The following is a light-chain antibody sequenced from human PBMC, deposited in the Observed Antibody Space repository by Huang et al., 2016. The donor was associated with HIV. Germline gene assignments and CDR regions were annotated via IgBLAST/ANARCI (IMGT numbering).Light chain of an antibody. V-gene: IGKV3-15*01. CDR1: QRVSGN. J-gene: IGKJ2*01. CDR2: SAS. Sequence: ETVLTQSPVTLSVSPGERATLSCRASQRVSGNLAWYQQKPGQAPRLLIYSASIRATGIQARFSGSGSGTDFTLSISSLQSEDFAVYYCQQSHNWPPYTFGQGTKLEI. CDR3: QQSHNWPPYT.